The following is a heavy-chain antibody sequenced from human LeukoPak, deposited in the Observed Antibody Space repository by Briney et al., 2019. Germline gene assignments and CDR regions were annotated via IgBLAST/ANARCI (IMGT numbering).Heavy chain of an antibody. Sequence: GGSLRLSCAASGFIFSSYVMTWVRQAPGKGLEWVSEISGSGGSTYYADSVKGRFTISRDNSKNTLYLQMNSLRAEDTAVYYCAKKGSGSYLYYFDYWGQGTLVTVSS. CDR2: ISGSGGST. CDR1: GFIFSSYV. V-gene: IGHV3-23*01. D-gene: IGHD3-10*01. CDR3: AKKGSGSYLYYFDY. J-gene: IGHJ4*02.